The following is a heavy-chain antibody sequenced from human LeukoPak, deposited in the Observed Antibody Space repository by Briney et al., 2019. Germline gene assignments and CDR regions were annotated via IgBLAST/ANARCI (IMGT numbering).Heavy chain of an antibody. D-gene: IGHD5-24*01. Sequence: ASVKVSCKASGYTFTGYYMHWVRQAPGQGLEWMGWINPNSGGTNYAQKFQGRVTMTRDTSISTAYMELSRLRSDDTAVYYCARDPGRRDGYFYYGMDVWGQGTTVTVSS. J-gene: IGHJ6*02. V-gene: IGHV1-2*02. CDR2: INPNSGGT. CDR3: ARDPGRRDGYFYYGMDV. CDR1: GYTFTGYY.